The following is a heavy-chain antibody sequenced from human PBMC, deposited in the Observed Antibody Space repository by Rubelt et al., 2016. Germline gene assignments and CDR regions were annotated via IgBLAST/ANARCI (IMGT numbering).Heavy chain of an antibody. CDR3: ARGALGSGWQFY. D-gene: IGHD6-19*01. V-gene: IGHV1-2*02. J-gene: IGHJ4*02. Sequence: QVQLVQSGAEVKKPGASVKVSCKASGYTFTGYYMHWVRQAPGQGLEWMGWINPNSGGTNYGQKFKGRVTMTRDTSISTAYMELSRLRSDDTAVYYCARGALGSGWQFYWGQGTLVTVSS. CDR1: GYTFTGYY. CDR2: INPNSGGT.